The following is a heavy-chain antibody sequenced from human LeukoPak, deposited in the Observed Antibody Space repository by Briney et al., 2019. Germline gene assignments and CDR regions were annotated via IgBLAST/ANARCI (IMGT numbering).Heavy chain of an antibody. CDR2: IGISSGDT. CDR3: ARSPYDFWSGYYLY. V-gene: IGHV3-11*03. D-gene: IGHD3-3*01. Sequence: GGSLRLSCTASGFPFSDYSMNWVRQAPGKGLEWISYIGISSGDTKYADSVKGRFTISADNARNSLYLQMNSLRAEDTALYYCARSPYDFWSGYYLYWGQGTLVTVSS. J-gene: IGHJ4*02. CDR1: GFPFSDYS.